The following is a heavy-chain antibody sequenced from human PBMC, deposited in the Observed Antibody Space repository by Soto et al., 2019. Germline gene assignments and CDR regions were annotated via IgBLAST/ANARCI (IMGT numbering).Heavy chain of an antibody. D-gene: IGHD3-22*01. V-gene: IGHV3-7*01. CDR1: GFTFSTYW. J-gene: IGHJ6*02. Sequence: GSLRLSCAASGFTFSTYWMSWVRQAPGKGLEWAANIKEDGSEKYYVDSVEGRFTISRDNAKNSLYLQMTSLRAEDTALYYCARGWGYFDSSGFPYLYAMDVWGQGTTVTVSS. CDR3: ARGWGYFDSSGFPYLYAMDV. CDR2: IKEDGSEK.